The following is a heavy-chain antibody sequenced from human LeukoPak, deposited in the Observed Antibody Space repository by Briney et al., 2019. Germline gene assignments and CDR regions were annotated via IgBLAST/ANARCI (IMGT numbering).Heavy chain of an antibody. V-gene: IGHV3-23*01. CDR1: GFTFSSHD. Sequence: GGSLRLSCAASGFTFSSHDMNWVRQTPGKGLEWVSTITGSGGLTFYADSVKGRFTVSRDNSKNTLYLQINSLRAEDTAVYYCAKDYFDSPPFHNPLDNWGQGTLLTASP. CDR3: AKDYFDSPPFHNPLDN. J-gene: IGHJ4*02. CDR2: ITGSGGLT. D-gene: IGHD3-10*01.